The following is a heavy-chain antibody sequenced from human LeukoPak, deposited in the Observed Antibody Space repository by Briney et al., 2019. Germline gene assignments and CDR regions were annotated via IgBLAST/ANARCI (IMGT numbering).Heavy chain of an antibody. CDR2: INHSGGT. Sequence: SSETLSLTCAVYGGSFSGYYWSWIRQPPGKGPEWIGEINHSGGTNYNPSLKSRVTISVDTSKNQFSLKLTSVTAADTAVYYCARGALKIYGSGSYFAYWGQGTLVTVSS. V-gene: IGHV4-34*01. CDR1: GGSFSGYY. D-gene: IGHD3-10*01. CDR3: ARGALKIYGSGSYFAY. J-gene: IGHJ4*02.